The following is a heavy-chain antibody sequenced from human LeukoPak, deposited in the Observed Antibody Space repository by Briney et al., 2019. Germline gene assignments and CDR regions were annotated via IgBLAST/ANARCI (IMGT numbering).Heavy chain of an antibody. D-gene: IGHD3-3*01. Sequence: SETLSLTCAVSGAPISSNNWWWSWVRQPPGKGLEWIGEIYHSGSTNYNPSLKSRVTMSVDKSKNQFSLKLTSVTAADTAVYYCARMDQKTGFDYDFWSGYLHAFDIWGQGTMVTVSS. CDR3: ARMDQKTGFDYDFWSGYLHAFDI. V-gene: IGHV4-4*02. CDR1: GAPISSNNW. J-gene: IGHJ3*02. CDR2: IYHSGST.